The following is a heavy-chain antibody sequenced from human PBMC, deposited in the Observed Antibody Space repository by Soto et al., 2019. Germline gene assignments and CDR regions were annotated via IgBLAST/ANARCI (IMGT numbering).Heavy chain of an antibody. Sequence: QPWVSLRLSCAAYGFTFSSYGMHFFRHSPFKWLEWVAVISYDGSNKYYADSVKGRFTISRDNSKNTLYLQMNSLRAEDTAVYYCAKEDTIFGVVTRQRYFDYWGQGTLVTVSS. V-gene: IGHV3-30*18. CDR2: ISYDGSNK. D-gene: IGHD3-3*01. J-gene: IGHJ4*02. CDR1: GFTFSSYG. CDR3: AKEDTIFGVVTRQRYFDY.